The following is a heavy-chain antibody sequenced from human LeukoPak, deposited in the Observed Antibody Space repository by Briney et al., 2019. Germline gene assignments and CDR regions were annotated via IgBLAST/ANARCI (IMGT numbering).Heavy chain of an antibody. Sequence: PGGSLRLSCAASGFTFSSYGMHWVRQAPGKGLEWVANIKQDGSEKNYVDSVKGRFTISRDNAKNSLYLQMNSLRAEDTAVYYCARESGYCTNGVCYFWFDPWGQGTLVTVSS. V-gene: IGHV3-7*01. J-gene: IGHJ5*02. CDR2: IKQDGSEK. D-gene: IGHD2-8*01. CDR3: ARESGYCTNGVCYFWFDP. CDR1: GFTFSSYG.